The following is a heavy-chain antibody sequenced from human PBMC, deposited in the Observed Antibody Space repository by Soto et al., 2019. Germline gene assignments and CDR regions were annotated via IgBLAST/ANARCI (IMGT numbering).Heavy chain of an antibody. J-gene: IGHJ4*02. V-gene: IGHV4-59*01. CDR2: IYYSGST. D-gene: IGHD3-10*01. CDR1: GGSISSYY. CDR3: ARRWGEGRVDY. Sequence: SETLSLTCTVSGGSISSYYWSWIRQPPGKGLEWIGYIYYSGSTNYNPSLKSRVTISVDTSKNQFSLKLSSVTAADTAVYYCARRWGEGRVDYWGKGTLVTVSS.